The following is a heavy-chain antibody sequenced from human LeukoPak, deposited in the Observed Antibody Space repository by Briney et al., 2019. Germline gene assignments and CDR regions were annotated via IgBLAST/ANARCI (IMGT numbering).Heavy chain of an antibody. J-gene: IGHJ3*02. V-gene: IGHV3-23*01. Sequence: LGGSLRLSCAASGFTFSSYAMSWVRQAPGKGLEWVSAISGSGGGTYYADSVKGRFTISRDNSKNTLYLLMSSLRAEDTAVYYCTKGLGDDAFDIWGQGTMVTVSS. CDR3: TKGLGDDAFDI. CDR1: GFTFSSYA. CDR2: ISGSGGGT. D-gene: IGHD3-16*01.